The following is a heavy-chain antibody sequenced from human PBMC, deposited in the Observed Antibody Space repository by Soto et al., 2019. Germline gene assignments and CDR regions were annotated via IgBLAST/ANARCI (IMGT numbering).Heavy chain of an antibody. J-gene: IGHJ5*02. CDR2: ISAYNGNT. D-gene: IGHD2-15*01. CDR3: ARDTPNCSGGSCYSGVPFDP. V-gene: IGHV1-18*01. CDR1: GYTFTSYG. Sequence: ASVKVSCKASGYTFTSYGISWVRQAPGQGLEWMGWISAYNGNTNYAQKLQGRVTMTTDTSTSTAHMELRSLRSDDTAVYYCARDTPNCSGGSCYSGVPFDPWGQGTLVTVSS.